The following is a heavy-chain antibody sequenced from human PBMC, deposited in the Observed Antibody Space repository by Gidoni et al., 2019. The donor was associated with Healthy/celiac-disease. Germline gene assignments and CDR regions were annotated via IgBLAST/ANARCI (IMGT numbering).Heavy chain of an antibody. Sequence: QVQLVQSGAEVKKPGASVKVSCKASGYTFTGYYMHWGRQAPGQGLEWRGWINPNSGGTNYAQKFQGRVTMTRDTSISTAYMELSRLRSDDTAVYYCARRVGYCSGGSCYSEVYYMDVWGKGTTVTVSS. V-gene: IGHV1-2*02. CDR1: GYTFTGYY. D-gene: IGHD2-15*01. CDR3: ARRVGYCSGGSCYSEVYYMDV. CDR2: INPNSGGT. J-gene: IGHJ6*03.